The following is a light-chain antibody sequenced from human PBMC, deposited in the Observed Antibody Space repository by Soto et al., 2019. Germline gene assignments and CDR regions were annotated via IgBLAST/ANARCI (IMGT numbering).Light chain of an antibody. V-gene: IGLV2-14*03. CDR3: SSYTNRNTVV. Sequence: QSALTQPASVSGSPGQWITIFCTGTSSEVGGYNYVSWYQQRPGKPPKHMIYDVTNRPSGVSNRFSGSKSGSTASLTISGLQAEDEGDYYYSSYTNRNTVVFGGGTKLTVL. CDR1: SSEVGGYNY. CDR2: DVT. J-gene: IGLJ3*02.